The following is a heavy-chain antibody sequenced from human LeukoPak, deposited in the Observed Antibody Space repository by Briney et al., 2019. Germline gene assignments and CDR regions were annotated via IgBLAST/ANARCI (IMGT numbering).Heavy chain of an antibody. J-gene: IGHJ6*02. CDR2: ISWNSGRT. D-gene: IGHD3-10*01. CDR1: GFIFNDFG. Sequence: QSGGSLRLSCAASGFIFNDFGMHWVRQVPGKGLEWVSSISWNSGRTGYADSVKGRFTISRDNAKNSLYLQMNSLRAEDTALYYCAKETMVRGVSLGYGMDVWGQGTAVTVSS. CDR3: AKETMVRGVSLGYGMDV. V-gene: IGHV3-9*01.